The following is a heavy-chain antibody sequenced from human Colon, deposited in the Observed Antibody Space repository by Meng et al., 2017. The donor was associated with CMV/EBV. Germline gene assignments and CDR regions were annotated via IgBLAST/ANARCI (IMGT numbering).Heavy chain of an antibody. V-gene: IGHV4-30-4*08. CDR3: AGDHITIFEPYWLGMDV. Sequence: SETLSLTCTVSGGSIGSSDYYWTWIRQPPGKGLEWIGYIDHTGITYYNPSLKSRVIISVDTSENQFSLRLNSVTATDTAIYYCAGDHITIFEPYWLGMDVWGPGTTVTVSS. CDR1: GGSIGSSDYY. CDR2: IDHTGIT. J-gene: IGHJ6*02. D-gene: IGHD3-3*01.